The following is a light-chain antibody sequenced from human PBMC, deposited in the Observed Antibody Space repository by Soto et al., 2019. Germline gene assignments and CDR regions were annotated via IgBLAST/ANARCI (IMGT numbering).Light chain of an antibody. Sequence: EIVLTQSPATLSSFPGDIVTLSCRASQYINTRLAWYQHRPGQAPRLLIYQTSIRAAGIPARFSASGSGTDFTLAISDVQPEDFALYYCHQSQSWPRTFGQGTKVDI. CDR1: QYINTR. V-gene: IGKV3-11*01. CDR3: HQSQSWPRT. CDR2: QTS. J-gene: IGKJ1*01.